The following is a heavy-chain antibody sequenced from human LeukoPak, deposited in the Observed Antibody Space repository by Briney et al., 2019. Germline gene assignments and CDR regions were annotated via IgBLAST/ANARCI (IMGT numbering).Heavy chain of an antibody. J-gene: IGHJ4*02. CDR2: IYYSGST. D-gene: IGHD4-17*01. Sequence: SQTLSLTCTVSGGSISSGGYYWSWIRQHPGKGLEWIGYIYYSGSTYYNPSLKSRVTISVDTSKNQFSLKLSSVTAADTAVYYYARSYGDYFDYWGQGTLVTVSS. CDR1: GGSISSGGYY. CDR3: ARSYGDYFDY. V-gene: IGHV4-31*03.